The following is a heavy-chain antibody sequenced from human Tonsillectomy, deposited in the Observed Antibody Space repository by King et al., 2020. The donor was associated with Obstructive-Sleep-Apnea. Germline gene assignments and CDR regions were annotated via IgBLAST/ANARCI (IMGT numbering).Heavy chain of an antibody. CDR3: ARHRGVEDYGGYGDYFDY. Sequence: QLQESGPGLVKPSETLSLTCTVSGGPISNYYCSWIRQPPGKGLEWIGYMYYSGNTNFNTSLTSRVTISAETSKIQFSLRRSSVTAADTAVYYCARHRGVEDYGGYGDYFDYWGQGTLVTVSS. J-gene: IGHJ4*02. CDR2: MYYSGNT. V-gene: IGHV4-59*08. D-gene: IGHD5-12*01. CDR1: GGPISNYY.